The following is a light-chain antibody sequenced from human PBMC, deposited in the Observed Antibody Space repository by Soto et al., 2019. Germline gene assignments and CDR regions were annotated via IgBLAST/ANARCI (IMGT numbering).Light chain of an antibody. V-gene: IGKV3-20*01. Sequence: EIVLTQSPGTLSLSPGERATLSCRASQSVSSSYLAWYQQKPGQAPRLLIYGASSRATGIPDRFSGRGSGTDFTLTISRLEPEDCAVYYCQQYGSSPQTFGQGTKVQIK. CDR1: QSVSSSY. CDR2: GAS. CDR3: QQYGSSPQT. J-gene: IGKJ1*01.